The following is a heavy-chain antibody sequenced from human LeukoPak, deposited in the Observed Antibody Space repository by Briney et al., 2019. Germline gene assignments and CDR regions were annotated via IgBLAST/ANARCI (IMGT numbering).Heavy chain of an antibody. D-gene: IGHD1-26*01. CDR3: ARDIVGATTNAFDI. CDR1: GFTFSSYA. Sequence: GGPLRLSCAASGFTFSSYAMHWVRQAPGKGLEWVAVISYDGSNKYYADSVKGRFTISRDNSKNTLYLQMNSLRAEDTAVYYCARDIVGATTNAFDIWGQGTMVTVSS. CDR2: ISYDGSNK. V-gene: IGHV3-30*04. J-gene: IGHJ3*02.